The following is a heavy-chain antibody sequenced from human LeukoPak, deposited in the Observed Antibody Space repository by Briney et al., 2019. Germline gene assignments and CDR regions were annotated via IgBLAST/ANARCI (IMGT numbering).Heavy chain of an antibody. CDR2: MNPNSGNT. CDR3: ARGRGRWQQRRGFDY. J-gene: IGHJ4*02. D-gene: IGHD5-24*01. Sequence: GASVKVSCKASGVTFSSYAINWVRQATGQGLEWMGWMNPNSGNTGYAQKFQGRVTMTRNTSISTAYMELSSLRSEDTAVYYCARGRGRWQQRRGFDYWGQGTLVTVSS. V-gene: IGHV1-8*02. CDR1: GVTFSSYA.